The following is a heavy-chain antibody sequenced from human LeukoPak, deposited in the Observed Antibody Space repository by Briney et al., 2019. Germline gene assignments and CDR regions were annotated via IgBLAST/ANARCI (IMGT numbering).Heavy chain of an antibody. Sequence: PSETLSLTCAVSGYSISSGYYWGWIRQPPGKGLEWIGSIYHSGGTYYNPSLKSRVTISVDTSKNQFSLKLSSVTAADTAVYYCARQDSKTYSSGWYYFDYWGQGTLVTVSS. J-gene: IGHJ4*02. CDR2: IYHSGGT. D-gene: IGHD6-19*01. CDR1: GYSISSGYY. V-gene: IGHV4-38-2*01. CDR3: ARQDSKTYSSGWYYFDY.